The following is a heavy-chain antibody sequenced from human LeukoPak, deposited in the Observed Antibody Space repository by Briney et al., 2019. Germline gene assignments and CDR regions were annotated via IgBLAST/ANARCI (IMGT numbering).Heavy chain of an antibody. J-gene: IGHJ4*02. CDR1: GGTLSSYA. Sequence: GASVKVSCKASGGTLSSYAISWVRQAPGQGLEWMGRIIPNLGIANYAQKFQGRVTITADKSTSTAYMELSSLRSEDTAVYYCARGVDTAMVTRIDYWGQGTLVTVSS. CDR2: IIPNLGIA. V-gene: IGHV1-69*04. CDR3: ARGVDTAMVTRIDY. D-gene: IGHD5-18*01.